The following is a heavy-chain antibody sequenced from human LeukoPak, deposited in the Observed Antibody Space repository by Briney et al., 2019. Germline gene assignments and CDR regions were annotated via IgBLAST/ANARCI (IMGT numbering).Heavy chain of an antibody. Sequence: GGSLRLSCAVSGITFSSYAMSWVRQAPGKGLEWVSTISGSGGSTYYADSVKGRFTISRDNSKNTLYLQMNSLRAEDTAVYYCARASVLRYFDSYGMDVWGQGTTVTVSS. CDR3: ARASVLRYFDSYGMDV. J-gene: IGHJ6*02. V-gene: IGHV3-23*01. D-gene: IGHD3-9*01. CDR1: GITFSSYA. CDR2: ISGSGGST.